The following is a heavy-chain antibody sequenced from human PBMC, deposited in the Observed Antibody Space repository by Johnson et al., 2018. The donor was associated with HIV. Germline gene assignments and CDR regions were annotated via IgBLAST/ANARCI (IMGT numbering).Heavy chain of an antibody. D-gene: IGHD6-19*01. J-gene: IGHJ3*02. V-gene: IGHV3-43D*04. CDR3: AKGAVAGINDAFDI. CDR1: GFTFDNYA. CDR2: IGSAGDT. Sequence: EVQLVESGGVMVQPGGSLRLSCAVSGFTFDNYAMHWVRQAPGKGLEWVSGIGSAGDTYYPGSVKGRFTISRENAKNSLYLQMNSLRGEDSALYYCAKGAVAGINDAFDIWGQGTMVTVSS.